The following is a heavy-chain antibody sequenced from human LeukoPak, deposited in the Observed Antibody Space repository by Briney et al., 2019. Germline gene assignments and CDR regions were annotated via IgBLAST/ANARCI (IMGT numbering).Heavy chain of an antibody. J-gene: IGHJ6*02. Sequence: PGGSLRLSCVASGFTFSNYEMNWLRQAPGKGLEWVSSISSSRSSIYYADSVKGRFTISRDNAKNSLYLQMNSLRAEDTAVYYCARDPTPRYCSGGSCYTHYGMDVWGQGTTVTVSS. CDR1: GFTFSNYE. V-gene: IGHV3-21*01. CDR2: ISSSRSSI. CDR3: ARDPTPRYCSGGSCYTHYGMDV. D-gene: IGHD2-15*01.